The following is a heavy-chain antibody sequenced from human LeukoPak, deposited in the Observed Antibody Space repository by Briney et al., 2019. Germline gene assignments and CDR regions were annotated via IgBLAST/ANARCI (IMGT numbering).Heavy chain of an antibody. CDR3: ARGDIVPDY. CDR2: INHSGST. Sequence: SSETLSLTCAVYGGSFSGYHWSWLRQPPGKGLEWIGEINHSGSTNYNPSLKSRVTISVDTSKNQFSLKLSSVTAADTAVYYCARGDIVPDYWGQGTLVTVSS. V-gene: IGHV4-34*01. D-gene: IGHD2-15*01. J-gene: IGHJ4*02. CDR1: GGSFSGYH.